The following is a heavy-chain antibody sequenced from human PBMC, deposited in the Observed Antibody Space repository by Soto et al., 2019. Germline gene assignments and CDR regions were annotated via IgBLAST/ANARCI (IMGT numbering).Heavy chain of an antibody. Sequence: QLQLQESGPGLVKPAETLSLTCTVSGGSISSSDYWWGWIRQPPGKGLEWIGSIYYTGSTDDNPSLKSRVIISVDTSKNQFSLRLSSVTAADTAVYYCAIQIGRGSWSLDHWGQGTLVTVSS. CDR1: GGSISSSDYW. D-gene: IGHD6-13*01. CDR3: AIQIGRGSWSLDH. CDR2: IYYTGST. J-gene: IGHJ4*02. V-gene: IGHV4-39*01.